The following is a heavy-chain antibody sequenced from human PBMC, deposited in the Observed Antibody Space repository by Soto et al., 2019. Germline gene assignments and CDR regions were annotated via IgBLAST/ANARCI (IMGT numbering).Heavy chain of an antibody. D-gene: IGHD1-26*01. Sequence: SETLSLTCTVSGGSISSSSYYWGWIRQPPGKGLEWIGSIYYSGGTYYNPSLKSRVTISVDTSKTQFSLKLSSVTAADTAVYYCARRVVRGFDYWGQGTLVTVSS. CDR3: ARRVVRGFDY. CDR1: GGSISSSSYY. V-gene: IGHV4-39*01. CDR2: IYYSGGT. J-gene: IGHJ4*02.